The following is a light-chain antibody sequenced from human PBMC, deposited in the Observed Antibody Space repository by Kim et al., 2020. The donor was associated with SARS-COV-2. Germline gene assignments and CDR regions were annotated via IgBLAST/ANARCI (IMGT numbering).Light chain of an antibody. V-gene: IGLV2-14*04. J-gene: IGLJ3*02. CDR1: SSDVVGYNY. CDR3: NSYTSSSTWV. CDR2: DVS. Sequence: GQSITISCTGTSSDVVGYNYLSWSQQLPGKAPKLIIYDVSKRPAGVSNRFSGSKSGNTASLTISGLQAEDEADYYCNSYTSSSTWVFGGGTQLTVL.